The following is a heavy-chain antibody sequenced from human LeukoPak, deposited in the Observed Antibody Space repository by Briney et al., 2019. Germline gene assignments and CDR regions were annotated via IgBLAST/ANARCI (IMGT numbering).Heavy chain of an antibody. D-gene: IGHD6-6*01. CDR3: ARDLRSIAARPELFDY. J-gene: IGHJ4*02. V-gene: IGHV1-2*04. CDR1: GYTFTGYY. Sequence: ASVKVSCKASGYTFTGYYMHWVRQAPGQGLEWMGWINPNSGGTNYAQKFQGWVTMTRDTSTSTAYMELSRLRSDDTAVYYCARDLRSIAARPELFDYWGQGTLVTVSS. CDR2: INPNSGGT.